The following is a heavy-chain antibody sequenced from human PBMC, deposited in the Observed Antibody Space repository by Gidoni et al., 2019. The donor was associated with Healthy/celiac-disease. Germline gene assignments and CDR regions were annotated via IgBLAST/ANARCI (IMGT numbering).Heavy chain of an antibody. D-gene: IGHD1-1*01. V-gene: IGHV3-13*01. CDR2: IGTAGDT. J-gene: IGHJ4*02. CDR3: ARATGNDVGGYDY. CDR1: GFTFSSYD. Sequence: EVQLVESGGGLVQPGGSLRLSCAASGFTFSSYDMHWVRQATGKGLEWVSAIGTAGDTYYPGSVKGRFTISRENAKNSLYLQMNSLRAGDTAVYYCARATGNDVGGYDYWGQGTLVTVSS.